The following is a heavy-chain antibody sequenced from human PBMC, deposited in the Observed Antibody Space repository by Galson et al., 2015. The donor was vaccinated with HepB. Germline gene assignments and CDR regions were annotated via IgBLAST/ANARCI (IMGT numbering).Heavy chain of an antibody. CDR3: ARDHYHSSGTSNWFDA. D-gene: IGHD3-10*01. V-gene: IGHV1-2*02. J-gene: IGHJ5*02. CDR2: INPHSGGT. CDR1: GYTFTGYY. Sequence: SVKVSCKASGYTFTGYYIHWVRQAPGQGLEWMGWINPHSGGTNYAQKFQGRVTMTRDTSISTAYMELSRLRSDDTAIYNCARDHYHSSGTSNWFDAWGQGTLVTVSS.